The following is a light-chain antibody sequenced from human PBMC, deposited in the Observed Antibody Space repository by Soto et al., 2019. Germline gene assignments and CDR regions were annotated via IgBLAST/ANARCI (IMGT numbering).Light chain of an antibody. CDR1: QTISSW. CDR2: KAS. CDR3: QNYNSYSEA. V-gene: IGKV1-5*03. Sequence: DIQMTQSPSTLSGAVGERVTITCRARQTISSWLAWYQQKPGKAPKLLIYKASTLKSGVPSRFSGSGSGTEFPLTITTLPPDDFATYYCQNYNSYSEAFGKGTTVDIK. J-gene: IGKJ1*01.